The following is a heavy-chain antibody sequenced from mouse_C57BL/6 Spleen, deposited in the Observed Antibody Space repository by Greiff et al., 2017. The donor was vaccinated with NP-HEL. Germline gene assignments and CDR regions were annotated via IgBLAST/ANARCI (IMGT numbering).Heavy chain of an antibody. CDR2: IYPGDGDT. D-gene: IGHD1-1*01. CDR3: ARGVTTVVENYFDY. V-gene: IGHV1-82*01. J-gene: IGHJ2*01. Sequence: QVQLQQSGPELVKPGASVKISCKASGYAFSSSWMNWVKQRPGKGLEWIGRIYPGDGDTNYNGKFKGKATLTADKSSSTAYMQLSSLTSEDSAVYFCARGVTTVVENYFDYWGQGTTLTVSS. CDR1: GYAFSSSW.